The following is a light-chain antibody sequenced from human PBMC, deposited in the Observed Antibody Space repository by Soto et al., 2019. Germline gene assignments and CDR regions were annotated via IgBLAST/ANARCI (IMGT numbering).Light chain of an antibody. J-gene: IGLJ2*01. CDR3: QTCDGSLCLAL. Sequence: QPVLTQPPSVSGAPGQRVTISCTGSSSNLGAGYDVHWYQQLPGTAPKLLISGNSNRPSGVPDRFSGSKSGTSASLGITGLQAEDEGDYYCQTCDGSLCLALFGGGTKLTVL. CDR1: SSNLGAGYD. V-gene: IGLV1-40*01. CDR2: GNS.